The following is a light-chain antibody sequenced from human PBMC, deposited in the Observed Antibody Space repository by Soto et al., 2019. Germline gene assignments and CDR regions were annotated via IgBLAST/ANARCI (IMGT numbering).Light chain of an antibody. J-gene: IGKJ4*01. CDR2: GAS. V-gene: IGKV3-15*01. CDR1: QSVSSN. CDR3: QQYNNWTLT. Sequence: EIVMTQSPATLSVSPGERATLSCWASQSVSSNLAWYQQKPGQAPRLLIYGASIRATGIPARFSGSGSGTEFTLTISSLQSEDFAVYYCQQYNNWTLTFGGGTKVEIK.